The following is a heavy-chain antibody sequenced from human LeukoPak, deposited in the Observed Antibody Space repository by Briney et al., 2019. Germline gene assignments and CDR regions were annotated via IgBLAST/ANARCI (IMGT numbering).Heavy chain of an antibody. J-gene: IGHJ4*02. Sequence: GASLRLVYAASEFXDRRNEIRWVRQASGKGLEWDSVIYSGGSTYYADSAKGRFTISRDNSKNTLYLQMNSLRAEDTAVYYCARHRGYCSSTSCYPYYFDYWGQGTLVTVSS. V-gene: IGHV3-66*04. CDR1: EFXDRRNE. CDR2: IYSGGST. D-gene: IGHD2-2*01. CDR3: ARHRGYCSSTSCYPYYFDY.